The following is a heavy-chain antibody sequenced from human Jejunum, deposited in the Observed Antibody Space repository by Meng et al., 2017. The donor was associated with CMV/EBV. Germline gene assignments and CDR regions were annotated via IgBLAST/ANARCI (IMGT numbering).Heavy chain of an antibody. J-gene: IGHJ4*02. CDR3: ARVRGGLCSSTSCYKGGLDY. V-gene: IGHV3-7*01. Sequence: NYWMSWVRQAPGKGLEWVANIKQDGSEKYYVASVKGRFTISRDNAENSLYLQMNSLRAEDTAVYYCARVRGGLCSSTSCYKGGLDYWGQGTLVTVSS. CDR2: IKQDGSEK. D-gene: IGHD2-2*02. CDR1: NYW.